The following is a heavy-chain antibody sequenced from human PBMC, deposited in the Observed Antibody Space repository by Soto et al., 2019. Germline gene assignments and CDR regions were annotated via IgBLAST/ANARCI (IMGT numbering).Heavy chain of an antibody. CDR2: ISGSGGST. V-gene: IGHV3-23*01. D-gene: IGHD6-13*01. CDR3: AKLGSSWYPNYFDY. J-gene: IGHJ4*02. CDR1: GFNFISYA. Sequence: PGGSLRLSCAAAGFNFISYAMSWVRKAPGKGLEWVSAISGSGGSTYYADSVKGRFTISRDNSKNTLYLQMNSLRAEDTAVYYCAKLGSSWYPNYFDYWGQGTLVTVS.